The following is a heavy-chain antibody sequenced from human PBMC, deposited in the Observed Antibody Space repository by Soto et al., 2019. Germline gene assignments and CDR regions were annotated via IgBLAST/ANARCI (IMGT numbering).Heavy chain of an antibody. V-gene: IGHV3-7*01. CDR3: ARDRTVTTRAATESGMDV. J-gene: IGHJ6*02. D-gene: IGHD4-4*01. Sequence: GGSLRLSCAASGFTFSSYWMSWVRQAPGKGLEWVANIKQDGSEKYYVDSVKGRFTISRDNAKNSLYLQMNSLRAEDTAVYYCARDRTVTTRAATESGMDVWGQGTTVTISS. CDR1: GFTFSSYW. CDR2: IKQDGSEK.